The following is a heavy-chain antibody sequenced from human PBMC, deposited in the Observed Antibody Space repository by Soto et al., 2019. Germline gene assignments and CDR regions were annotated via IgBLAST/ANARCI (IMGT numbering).Heavy chain of an antibody. J-gene: IGHJ4*02. CDR1: GGSFSGYY. Sequence: SETLSLTCAVSGGSFSGYYWRGIRQPPGKGLEWIGEINHSGSTNYNPSLKSRVTISVDTSKNQFSLKLSSVTAADTAVYYCARGEQPVEYFDYWGQGTLVTGSA. CDR2: INHSGST. D-gene: IGHD6-13*01. CDR3: ARGEQPVEYFDY. V-gene: IGHV4-34*01.